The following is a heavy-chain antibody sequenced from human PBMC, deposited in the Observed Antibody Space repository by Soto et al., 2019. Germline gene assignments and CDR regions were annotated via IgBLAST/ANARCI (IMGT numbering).Heavy chain of an antibody. CDR3: ARENGGSTFDY. J-gene: IGHJ4*02. V-gene: IGHV1-3*01. CDR1: GYTFTSYA. CDR2: INAGNGNT. Sequence: QVQLVQSGAEVKKPGASVKVSCKASGYTFTSYAMHWVRQAPGQRLEWMGWINAGNGNTKYSQKFQGRVTITRDTSARTADMELSSLRTEDTAVYYCARENGGSTFDYWGQGTLVTVSS. D-gene: IGHD1-26*01.